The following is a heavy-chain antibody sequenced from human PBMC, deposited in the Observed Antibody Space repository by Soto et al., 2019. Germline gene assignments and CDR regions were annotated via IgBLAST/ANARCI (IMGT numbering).Heavy chain of an antibody. V-gene: IGHV1-69*13. D-gene: IGHD6-13*01. CDR1: GGTFSSYA. CDR2: IIPIFGTA. CDR3: ARRAAAGTLDWFDP. Sequence: GASVKVSCKASGGTFSSYAISWVRQAPGQGLEWMGGIIPIFGTANYAQKFQGRVTITADESTSTAYMELSSLRSEDTALYYCARRAAAGTLDWFDPWGQGTLVTVSS. J-gene: IGHJ5*02.